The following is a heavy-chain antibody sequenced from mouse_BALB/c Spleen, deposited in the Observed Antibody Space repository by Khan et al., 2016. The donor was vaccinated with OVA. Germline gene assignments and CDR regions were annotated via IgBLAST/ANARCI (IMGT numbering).Heavy chain of an antibody. CDR3: ASHLTGSFAY. J-gene: IGHJ3*01. D-gene: IGHD4-1*01. CDR2: ISSGGDYT. Sequence: EVELVESGGDLVKPGGSLKLSCAASGFTFSSYSMSWVRQTPDKRLEWVASISSGGDYTYYPDIVKGRFTISRDNAKNTLYLQMSSLKSEDTAMYYGASHLTGSFAYWGQGTLVTVVA. V-gene: IGHV5-6*01. CDR1: GFTFSSYS.